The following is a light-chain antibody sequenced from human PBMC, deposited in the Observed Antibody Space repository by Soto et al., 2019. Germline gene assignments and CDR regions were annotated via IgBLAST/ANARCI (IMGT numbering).Light chain of an antibody. J-gene: IGKJ1*01. Sequence: EIVMTQSPATLSVSPGERATLSCRASQSISSNLAWYQQKPGQAPRLLRYGASTRATGIPARFSGSGFGTEFTLTISSLQSEDFAVYYCQHYNNWPPWTFGQGTKVEIK. V-gene: IGKV3-15*01. CDR2: GAS. CDR1: QSISSN. CDR3: QHYNNWPPWT.